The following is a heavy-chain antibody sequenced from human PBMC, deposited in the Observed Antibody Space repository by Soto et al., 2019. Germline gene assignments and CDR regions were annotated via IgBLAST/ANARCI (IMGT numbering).Heavy chain of an antibody. J-gene: IGHJ4*02. V-gene: IGHV1-69*08. CDR3: ARDKGSGWPT. D-gene: IGHD6-19*01. CDR2: IIPILGIA. CDR1: GGTFSSYT. Sequence: QVQLVQSGAEVKKPGSSVKVSCKASGGTFSSYTISWVRQAPGQGLEWMGRIIPILGIANYAQKFQGRVTITTDKSTSTGDLELNSLRSEDTAVYYCARDKGSGWPTWGQGPLVTVSS.